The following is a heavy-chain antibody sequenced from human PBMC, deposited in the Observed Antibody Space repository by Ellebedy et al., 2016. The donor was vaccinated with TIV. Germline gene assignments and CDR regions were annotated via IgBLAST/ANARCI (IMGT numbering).Heavy chain of an antibody. Sequence: PGGSLRLSCAASGFNFRSYWMGWVRQAPGKGLEWVANIYQDGSVQYYLDSVKGRFTISRDNAINSLFLQMNSLRAGDTAVYYCARRGSYGDYAVQVNSWFDSWGRGTLVTVSS. CDR1: GFNFRSYW. V-gene: IGHV3-7*01. CDR3: ARRGSYGDYAVQVNSWFDS. CDR2: IYQDGSVQ. D-gene: IGHD4-17*01. J-gene: IGHJ5*01.